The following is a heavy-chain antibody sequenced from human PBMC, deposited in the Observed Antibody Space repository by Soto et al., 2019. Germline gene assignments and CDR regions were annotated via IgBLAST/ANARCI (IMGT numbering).Heavy chain of an antibody. CDR2: IGRGSRYT. Sequence: QVQLVESGGGLVTPGGSLRLSCAASGFSFRDYYMSWLRQAPGKGLEWVADIGRGSRYTGYAESVKGRFTISRDDAKHSLFLQMNSLRAEDTAVYYGAKDFYGDYAQTDNNCGMDVWGQGTAVTVSS. CDR3: AKDFYGDYAQTDNNCGMDV. J-gene: IGHJ6*02. D-gene: IGHD4-17*01. V-gene: IGHV3-11*06. CDR1: GFSFRDYY.